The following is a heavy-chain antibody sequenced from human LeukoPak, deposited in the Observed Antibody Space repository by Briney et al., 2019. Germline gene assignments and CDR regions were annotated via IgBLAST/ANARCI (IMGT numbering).Heavy chain of an antibody. V-gene: IGHV4-38-2*01. CDR2: LYHSGST. D-gene: IGHD6-13*01. Sequence: SETLSLTCAVSGYSISSGYYWGWIRQPPGKGLEWIGSLYHSGSTYYNPSLESRVTISVDTSKNQFSLKLSSVTAADTAVYYCARLGSSWYNWFDPWGQGTLVTVSS. CDR1: GYSISSGYY. CDR3: ARLGSSWYNWFDP. J-gene: IGHJ5*02.